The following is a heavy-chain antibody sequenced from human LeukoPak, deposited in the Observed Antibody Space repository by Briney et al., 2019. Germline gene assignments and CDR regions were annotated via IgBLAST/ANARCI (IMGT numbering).Heavy chain of an antibody. CDR3: ARDHSPDPRITGYSSGRGWFDP. V-gene: IGHV1-2*02. D-gene: IGHD6-19*01. CDR1: GYTFTGYY. Sequence: ASVKVSCKASGYTFTGYYMHWVRQAPGQGLEWMGWINPNSGGTNYAQKFQGRVTMTRDTSISTAYMELSRLRSDDTAVYYCARDHSPDPRITGYSSGRGWFDPWGQGTLVTVSS. J-gene: IGHJ5*02. CDR2: INPNSGGT.